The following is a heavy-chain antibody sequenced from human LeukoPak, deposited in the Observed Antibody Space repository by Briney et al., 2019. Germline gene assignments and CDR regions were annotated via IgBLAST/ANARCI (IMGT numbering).Heavy chain of an antibody. J-gene: IGHJ4*02. D-gene: IGHD5-18*01. CDR2: INGDGTST. Sequence: GGSLRLSCAASGFTFSSAWMYWFRQAPGRGLVWVSRINGDGTSTSYADSVKGRFTISRDNAENTLYLQMNSLRAEDTAVYYCARSGGYNRLDYWGQGTLVTVSS. CDR3: ARSGGYNRLDY. CDR1: GFTFSSAW. V-gene: IGHV3-74*01.